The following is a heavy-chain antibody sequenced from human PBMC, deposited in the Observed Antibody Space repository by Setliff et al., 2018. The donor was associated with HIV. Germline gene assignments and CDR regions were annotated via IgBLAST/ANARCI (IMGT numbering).Heavy chain of an antibody. D-gene: IGHD1-26*01. CDR3: ARDRSVGRVAFDI. V-gene: IGHV3-53*01. Sequence: GGSLRLSCAASGFTVSSNYMSWVRQAPGKGLEWVSVIYSGGSTYYADSVKGRFTISRDNSKNTLYLQMNSLRAEDTAVYYCARDRSVGRVAFDIWGQGTMVTVSS. CDR1: GFTVSSNY. CDR2: IYSGGST. J-gene: IGHJ3*02.